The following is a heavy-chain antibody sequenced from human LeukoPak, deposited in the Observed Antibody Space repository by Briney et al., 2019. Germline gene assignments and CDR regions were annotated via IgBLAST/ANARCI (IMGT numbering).Heavy chain of an antibody. CDR3: ARGQGYYDFWSGYYIGWFDP. D-gene: IGHD3-3*01. Sequence: SETLSFTCAVYGGSFSGYYWSWIRQPPGKGLEWIGEINHSGSTNYNPSLKSRVTISVDTSKNQFSLKLSSVTAADTAVYYCARGQGYYDFWSGYYIGWFDPWGQGTLVTVSS. CDR2: INHSGST. CDR1: GGSFSGYY. J-gene: IGHJ5*02. V-gene: IGHV4-34*01.